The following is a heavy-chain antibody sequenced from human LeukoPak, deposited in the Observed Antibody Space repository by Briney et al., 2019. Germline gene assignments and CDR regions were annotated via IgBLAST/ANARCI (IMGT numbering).Heavy chain of an antibody. J-gene: IGHJ3*02. Sequence: GGSLRLSCAASGFTFSSYSMNWVRQAPGKGLEWVSSISSSSSYIYYADSVKGRFTISRDNAKNSLYLQMNSLRDEDTAVYYCARSEYYYDSSGYRPFDIWGQGTMVTVSS. CDR1: GFTFSSYS. D-gene: IGHD3-22*01. V-gene: IGHV3-21*01. CDR2: ISSSSSYI. CDR3: ARSEYYYDSSGYRPFDI.